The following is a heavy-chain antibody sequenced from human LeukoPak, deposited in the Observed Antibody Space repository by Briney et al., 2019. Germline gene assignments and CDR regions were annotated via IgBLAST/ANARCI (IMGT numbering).Heavy chain of an antibody. Sequence: SETLSLTCTVSGYSISSGYYWGWIRQPPGRGLELIGSIHHSGNSYYNPSLKSRVTISVDTSKNQFSLKLSSVTAADTAVYYCARHLNTYYYDSSPGAFDIWGQGTMVTVSS. V-gene: IGHV4-38-2*02. CDR1: GYSISSGYY. CDR2: IHHSGNS. J-gene: IGHJ3*02. CDR3: ARHLNTYYYDSSPGAFDI. D-gene: IGHD3-22*01.